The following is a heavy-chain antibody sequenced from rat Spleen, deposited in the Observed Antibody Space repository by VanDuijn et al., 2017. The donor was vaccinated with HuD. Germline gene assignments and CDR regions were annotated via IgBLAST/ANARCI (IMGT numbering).Heavy chain of an antibody. CDR2: ISTGGGST. J-gene: IGHJ3*01. V-gene: IGHV5-25*01. CDR1: GFTFSDYY. CDR3: ARHGIPFAY. Sequence: EVQLVESGGGLVQPGRSLKLSCAASGFTFSDYYMAWVRQAPKKGLEWVAYISTGGGSTYYRDSVKGRFTISRDNAKNTLYLQMDSLRSEDTATYYCARHGIPFAYWGQGTLVTVSS. D-gene: IGHD4-2*01.